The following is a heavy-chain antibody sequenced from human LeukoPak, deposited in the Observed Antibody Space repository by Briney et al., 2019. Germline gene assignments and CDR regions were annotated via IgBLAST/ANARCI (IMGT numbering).Heavy chain of an antibody. Sequence: SQTLSLTCTVSNGSISSDTYFWSWIRQPAGKGLEWIGRMSSSGISTYSPSLKSRVTISVDTSKNQFSLKLTSVTAADTAVYYCARLVEMATRWGQGTLVTVSS. J-gene: IGHJ4*02. V-gene: IGHV4-61*02. CDR2: MSSSGIS. CDR1: NGSISSDTYF. CDR3: ARLVEMATR. D-gene: IGHD5-24*01.